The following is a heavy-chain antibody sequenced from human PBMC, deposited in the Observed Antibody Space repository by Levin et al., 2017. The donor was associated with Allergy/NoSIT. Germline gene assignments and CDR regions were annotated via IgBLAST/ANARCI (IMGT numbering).Heavy chain of an antibody. CDR1: GFTFSSYS. CDR2: ITSSGNSI. J-gene: IGHJ4*02. D-gene: IGHD3-22*01. Sequence: GGSLRLSCAASGFTFSSYSMNWVRQAPGKGLEWVSSITSSGNSIYYADSVKGRFTMSRDNAKNSLYLQMNSLRAEDTAVYYCARESGYYYDSSGYPRDYWGQGTLVTVSS. V-gene: IGHV3-21*01. CDR3: ARESGYYYDSSGYPRDY.